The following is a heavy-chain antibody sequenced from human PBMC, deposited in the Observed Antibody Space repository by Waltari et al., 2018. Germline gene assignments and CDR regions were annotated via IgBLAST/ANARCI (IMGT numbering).Heavy chain of an antibody. J-gene: IGHJ6*03. D-gene: IGHD5-12*01. CDR3: ARHESGGIVATTEYYYMDV. CDR1: GYSFTSYW. Sequence: EVQLVQSGAEVKKPGESLKISCKGSGYSFTSYWIGWVGQLPGKGLEWMGIIYPGDSDTRYSPSFQGQVTISADKSISTAYLQWSSLKASDTAMYYCARHESGGIVATTEYYYMDVWGKGTTVTVSS. V-gene: IGHV5-51*01. CDR2: IYPGDSDT.